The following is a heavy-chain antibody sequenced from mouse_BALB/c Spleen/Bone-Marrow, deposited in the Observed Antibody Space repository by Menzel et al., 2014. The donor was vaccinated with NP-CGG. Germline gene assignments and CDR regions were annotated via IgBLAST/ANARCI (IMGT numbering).Heavy chain of an antibody. V-gene: IGHV1S56*01. Sequence: QVHVKQSGPELVKPGASVRISCKASGYTFTSYYIHWVKQRPGQGLEWIGWIYPGNVNTKYNEKFKGKATLTADKSSSTAYMQLSSLTSEDSALYFCAREGGRYDFDYWGQGTTLTVSS. J-gene: IGHJ2*01. CDR2: IYPGNVNT. D-gene: IGHD2-14*01. CDR1: GYTFTSYY. CDR3: AREGGRYDFDY.